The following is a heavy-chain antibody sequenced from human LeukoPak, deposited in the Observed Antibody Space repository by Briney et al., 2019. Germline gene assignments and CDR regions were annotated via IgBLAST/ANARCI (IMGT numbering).Heavy chain of an antibody. Sequence: GGSLRLSCAASDFIFSSFSMHWLRQAPGKGLQYVASISDNGGSTYYADSVRGRFTISRDNSKNILYLQMGRLTTEDMAVYYCARLAVANTFSWYDPWGQGTLVTVSS. CDR3: ARLAVANTFSWYDP. V-gene: IGHV3-64*02. CDR2: ISDNGGST. CDR1: DFIFSSFS. D-gene: IGHD6-19*01. J-gene: IGHJ5*02.